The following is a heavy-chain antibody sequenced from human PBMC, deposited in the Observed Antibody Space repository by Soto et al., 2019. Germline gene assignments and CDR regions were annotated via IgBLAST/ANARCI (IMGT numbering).Heavy chain of an antibody. CDR2: IYYSGST. D-gene: IGHD3-16*02. CDR1: GGSISSGDYY. J-gene: IGHJ4*02. V-gene: IGHV4-30-4*01. CDR3: ARAGTRDYDYVWGSYRYKGPFDY. Sequence: TLSRPWTVAGGSISSGDYYWSWISQPPGKGLEWIGYIYYSGSTYYNPSLKSRVTISVDTSKNQFSLKLSSVTAADTAVYYCARAGTRDYDYVWGSYRYKGPFDYWGQGTPGTGSS.